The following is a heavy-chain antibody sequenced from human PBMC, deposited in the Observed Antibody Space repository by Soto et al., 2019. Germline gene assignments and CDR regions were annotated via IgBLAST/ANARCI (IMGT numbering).Heavy chain of an antibody. V-gene: IGHV3-64D*06. CDR3: VRVAGYYYHYCYGMDF. CDR2: ISTNGGST. Sequence: EVQLVESGGGLVQPGESLRLSCSTSGFTFSSYALHWVRQAPGKGLEHVSAISTNGGSTYYADSVKGRFTISRDNSKNTLYLQMSSLRAEDTAVYYCVRVAGYYYHYCYGMDFWGQGTTVTVSS. J-gene: IGHJ6*02. CDR1: GFTFSSYA. D-gene: IGHD6-19*01.